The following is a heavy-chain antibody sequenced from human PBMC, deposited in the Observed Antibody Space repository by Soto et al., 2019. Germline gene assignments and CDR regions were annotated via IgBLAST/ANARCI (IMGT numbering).Heavy chain of an antibody. CDR2: ISDGGGST. D-gene: IGHD4-4*01. Sequence: DVQLLESGGGLVQPGGSLRLSCAASGFAFSNYAMTWVRQAPGKGLEWVSSISDGGGSTSYADSVRGRFTISRDNSKNTLYVQMNSLGAEDTAVYYCARPRGDYSNPFDLWGQGPLVTVSS. V-gene: IGHV3-23*01. J-gene: IGHJ4*02. CDR3: ARPRGDYSNPFDL. CDR1: GFAFSNYA.